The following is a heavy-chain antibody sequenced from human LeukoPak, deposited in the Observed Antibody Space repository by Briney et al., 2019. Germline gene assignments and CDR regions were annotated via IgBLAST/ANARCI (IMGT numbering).Heavy chain of an antibody. CDR2: IGIDSGNT. Sequence: GGSLRLSCTASGFPFNEYSMNWVRQAPGKGLEWIAYIGIDSGNTWYADSVKGRFTISADSAKNSVSLLMSSLRVEDTAVYYCARDHNYAFDNWGQGTLVSVSS. CDR1: GFPFNEYS. CDR3: ARDHNYAFDN. D-gene: IGHD1-1*01. V-gene: IGHV3-48*04. J-gene: IGHJ4*02.